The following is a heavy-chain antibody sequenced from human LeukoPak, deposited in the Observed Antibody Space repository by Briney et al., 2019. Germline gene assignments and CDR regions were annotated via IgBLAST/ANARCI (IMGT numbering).Heavy chain of an antibody. Sequence: SETLSLTCTVSGGSISSSSYYWSWIRQSSGKGLEWIGEIHNSGTTNYNPSLNSRVTISEDTSKNQFYLNLSSVTAADTAVYYCARRYYYNLGSFPFDFWGQGTLVTVSS. CDR3: ARRYYYNLGSFPFDF. J-gene: IGHJ4*02. D-gene: IGHD3-10*01. CDR2: IHNSGTT. CDR1: GGSISSSSYY. V-gene: IGHV4-39*07.